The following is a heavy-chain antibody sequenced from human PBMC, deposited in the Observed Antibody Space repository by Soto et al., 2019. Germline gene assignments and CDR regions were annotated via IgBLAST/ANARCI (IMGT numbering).Heavy chain of an antibody. D-gene: IGHD3-9*01. CDR3: ARVAYNYDILTGYPYYFDY. J-gene: IGHJ4*02. Sequence: ASVKVSCKASGYTFTSYGISWVRQAPGQGLEWMGWISAYNGNTNYAQKLQGRVTMTTDTSTSTAYMELRSLRSDDTAVYYCARVAYNYDILTGYPYYFDYWGQGTLVTVSS. V-gene: IGHV1-18*01. CDR2: ISAYNGNT. CDR1: GYTFTSYG.